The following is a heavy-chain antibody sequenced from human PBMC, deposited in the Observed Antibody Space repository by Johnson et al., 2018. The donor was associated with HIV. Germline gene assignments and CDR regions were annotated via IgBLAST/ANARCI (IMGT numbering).Heavy chain of an antibody. J-gene: IGHJ3*02. CDR1: GFTFSYHG. D-gene: IGHD5-12*01. CDR3: AKDRILAGYGPGAFDI. CDR2: ISWNSGSI. V-gene: IGHV3-NL1*01. Sequence: QVQLVESGGGVVQPGESLRLSCRTFGFTFSYHGMHWVRQAPGKGLEWVSGISWNSGSIGYADSVKGRFTISRDNSKNTLYLQMNRLRAEDTAVYYCAKDRILAGYGPGAFDIWGQGTMVTVSS.